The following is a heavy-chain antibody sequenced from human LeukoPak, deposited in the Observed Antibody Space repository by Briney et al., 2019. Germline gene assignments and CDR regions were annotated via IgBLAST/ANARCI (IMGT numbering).Heavy chain of an antibody. Sequence: SETLSLTCTVSGGSISSSSYYWSWIRLPPGKGLEWIGEINHSGSTNYNPSLKSRVTISVDTSKNQFSLKLSSVTAADTAVYYCAGAVAGPNWFDPWGQGTLVTVSS. CDR3: AGAVAGPNWFDP. CDR2: INHSGST. D-gene: IGHD6-19*01. CDR1: GGSISSSSYY. J-gene: IGHJ5*02. V-gene: IGHV4-39*07.